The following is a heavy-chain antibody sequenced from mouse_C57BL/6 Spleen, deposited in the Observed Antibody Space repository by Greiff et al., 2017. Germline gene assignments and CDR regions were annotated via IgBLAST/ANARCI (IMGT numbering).Heavy chain of an antibody. V-gene: IGHV5-16*01. CDR2: INYDGSST. CDR3: GRGGYYYGGTPDFAD. J-gene: IGHJ3*01. D-gene: IGHD1-1*01. Sequence: EVQGVESEGGLVQPGSSMKLSCTASGFTFSDYYMAWVRQVPEKGLEWVANINYDGSSTYYLDSVKIRFIISRDNAKNILYLQMRSLKAEDTDTYYCGRGGYYYGGTPDFADWGQGTLVTVAA. CDR1: GFTFSDYY.